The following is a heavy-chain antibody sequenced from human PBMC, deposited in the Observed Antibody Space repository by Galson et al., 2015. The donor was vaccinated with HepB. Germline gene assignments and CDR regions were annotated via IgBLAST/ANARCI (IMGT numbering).Heavy chain of an antibody. D-gene: IGHD4-23*01. Sequence: SLRLSCAASGFTFSGSAMHWVRQASGKGLEWVGRIRSKANSYATAYAASVKGRFTISRDDSKNTAYLQMNSLKTEDTAVYYCTSAGGTVVRGYWGQGTLVTVSS. J-gene: IGHJ4*02. V-gene: IGHV3-73*01. CDR2: IRSKANSYAT. CDR3: TSAGGTVVRGY. CDR1: GFTFSGSA.